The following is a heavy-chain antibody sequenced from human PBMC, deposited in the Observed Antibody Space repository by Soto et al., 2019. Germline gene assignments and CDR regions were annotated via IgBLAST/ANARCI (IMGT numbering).Heavy chain of an antibody. J-gene: IGHJ5*01. CDR1: DASITTGTHF. CDR2: IYYSGST. Sequence: SEPLSHTRTGCDASITTGTHFWGWIRNPPGKGLEWIGTIYYSGSTYYNPSLKSRAIISVDTSKNQFSLKLTSVTAEDTALYFCSSSSFLRSGHLLHGFAAWG. D-gene: IGHD3-10*01. V-gene: IGHV4-39*07. CDR3: SSSSFLRSGHLLHGFAA.